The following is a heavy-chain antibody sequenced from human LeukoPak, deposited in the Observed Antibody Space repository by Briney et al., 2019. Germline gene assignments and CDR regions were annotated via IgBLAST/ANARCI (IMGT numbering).Heavy chain of an antibody. CDR2: IYPGDSDT. J-gene: IGHJ4*02. CDR1: GYNFTSYW. Sequence: GGSLEISCKGSGYNFTSYWIGWVRQVPGKGLEGMGIIYPGDSDTRYSPSFQGQVTISADKSISTAYLQWSSLKASDTAMYYCARLPLSFGELYFDYWGQGTLVTVSS. V-gene: IGHV5-51*01. CDR3: ARLPLSFGELYFDY. D-gene: IGHD3-10*01.